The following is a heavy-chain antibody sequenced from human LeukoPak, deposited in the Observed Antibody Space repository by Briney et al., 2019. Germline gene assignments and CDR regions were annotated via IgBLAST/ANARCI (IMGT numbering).Heavy chain of an antibody. J-gene: IGHJ4*02. CDR3: ARGAQRGYSSSWPLLVDY. CDR1: GFTFSSYA. Sequence: GGSLRHSCAASGFTFSSYAMHWVRQAPGKGLEWVAVISYDGSNKYYADSVKGRFTIPRDNSKNTLYLQMNSLRAEDTAVYYCARGAQRGYSSSWPLLVDYWGQGTLVTVSS. V-gene: IGHV3-30-3*01. D-gene: IGHD6-13*01. CDR2: ISYDGSNK.